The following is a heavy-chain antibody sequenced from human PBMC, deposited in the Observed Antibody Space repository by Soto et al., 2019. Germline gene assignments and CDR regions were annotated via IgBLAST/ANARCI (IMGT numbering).Heavy chain of an antibody. CDR1: GXFVSRGEY. CDR3: ARARWYDAFDV. D-gene: IGHD2-15*01. V-gene: IGHV4-38-2*01. Sequence: XTLSLPCAVSGXFVSRGEYWGWILKPPVKGLELIWSIFHGGNTYYNPSLKSRVTISVDMSKNQFSLKLNSFTAAYTAVYYCARARWYDAFDVWGQGTVGTVS. J-gene: IGHJ3*01. CDR2: IFHGGNT.